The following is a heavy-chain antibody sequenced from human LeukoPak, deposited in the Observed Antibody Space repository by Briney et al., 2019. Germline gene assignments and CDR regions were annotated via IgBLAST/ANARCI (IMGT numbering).Heavy chain of an antibody. CDR1: GGSISSSTYY. CDR2: IYYSGST. Sequence: SETLSLTCIVSGGSISSSTYYWGWIRQPPGKGLEWIGSIYYSGSTYYNPSLKSRVTISVDTSKNQFSLKLSSVTAADTAVYYCARRPTVTHNYFDYWGQGTLVTVSS. V-gene: IGHV4-39*01. CDR3: ARRPTVTHNYFDY. J-gene: IGHJ4*02. D-gene: IGHD4-17*01.